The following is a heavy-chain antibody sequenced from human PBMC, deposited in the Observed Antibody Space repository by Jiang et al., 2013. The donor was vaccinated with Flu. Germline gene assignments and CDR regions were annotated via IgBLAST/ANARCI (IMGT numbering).Heavy chain of an antibody. CDR1: GFTFSSYG. CDR2: ISYDGRNK. V-gene: IGHV3-30*18. Sequence: AASGFTFSSYGMHWVRQAPGKGLEWVAVISYDGRNKYYVDSVKGRFTISRDNSKNTLYLQMNSLRAEDTAAYYCAKPDYGSGIWGYFDYWGQGTLVTVSS. CDR3: AKPDYGSGIWGYFDY. D-gene: IGHD3-10*01. J-gene: IGHJ4*02.